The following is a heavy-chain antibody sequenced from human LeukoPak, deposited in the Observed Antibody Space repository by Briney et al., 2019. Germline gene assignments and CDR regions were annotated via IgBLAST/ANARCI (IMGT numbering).Heavy chain of an antibody. V-gene: IGHV3-23*01. D-gene: IGHD3-22*01. CDR1: GFTFSSYA. Sequence: GGSLRLSCAASGFTFSSYAMSWVRQAPGKVLEWVSAISGSGGSTYYADSVKGRFTISRDNAKNSLYLQMNSLRAEDTAVYYCARDYSGLLGIWGQGTLVTVSS. J-gene: IGHJ4*02. CDR2: ISGSGGST. CDR3: ARDYSGLLGI.